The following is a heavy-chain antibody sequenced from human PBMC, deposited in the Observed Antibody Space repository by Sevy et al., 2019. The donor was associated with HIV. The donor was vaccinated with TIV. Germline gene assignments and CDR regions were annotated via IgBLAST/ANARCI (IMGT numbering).Heavy chain of an antibody. CDR1: GFTFSSYA. D-gene: IGHD1-1*01. V-gene: IGHV3-30-3*01. CDR3: ARVGTGIRSYDAADY. CDR2: ISYDGSNK. J-gene: IGHJ4*02. Sequence: GGSLRLSCAASGFTFSSYAMHWVRQAPGKGLEWVAVISYDGSNKYYADSVKGRFTISRDNSKNTLYLQMNSLGAEDTAVYYCARVGTGIRSYDAADYWGQGTLVTVSS.